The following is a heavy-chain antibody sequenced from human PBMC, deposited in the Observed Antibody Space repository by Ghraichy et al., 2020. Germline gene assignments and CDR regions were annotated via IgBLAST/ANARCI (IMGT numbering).Heavy chain of an antibody. D-gene: IGHD6-19*01. V-gene: IGHV3-30*03. Sequence: GGSLRLSCAASGFTFSSYGIHWVRQTPGKGLEWVAVISNDRSNKYYADSVRGRFTISRDNSKNTLYLQMNSLRAEDTAVYYCARDRSGSSGWPLDYWGQGTLVTVSS. CDR1: GFTFSSYG. CDR3: ARDRSGSSGWPLDY. CDR2: ISNDRSNK. J-gene: IGHJ4*02.